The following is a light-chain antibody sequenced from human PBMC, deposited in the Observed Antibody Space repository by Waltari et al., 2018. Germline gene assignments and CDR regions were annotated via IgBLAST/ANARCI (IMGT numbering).Light chain of an antibody. J-gene: IGLJ3*02. CDR1: SGSVSSNSY. Sequence: QTVVTQEPSLSVSPGGTVTLTCALSSGSVSSNSYATWYQQTPGQAPRTLVYKGNFLSSRVPYRFSGSVLGNKAALTITGAQADDDSDYYCSLYMGSGVWVFGGGTKLTVL. V-gene: IGLV8-61*01. CDR3: SLYMGSGVWV. CDR2: KGN.